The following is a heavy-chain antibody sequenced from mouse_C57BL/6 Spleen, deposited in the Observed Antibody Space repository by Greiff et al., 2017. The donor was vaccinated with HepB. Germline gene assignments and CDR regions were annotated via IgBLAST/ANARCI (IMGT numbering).Heavy chain of an antibody. Sequence: VQLQQSGPELVKPGASVKIPCKASGYTFTDYNMDWVKQSHGKSLEWIGDINPNNGGTIYNQKFKGKATLTVDKSSSTAYMELRSLTSEDTAVYYCARRDLQALNWFAYWGQGTLVTVSA. CDR2: INPNNGGT. CDR3: ARRDLQALNWFAY. V-gene: IGHV1-18*01. D-gene: IGHD3-2*02. J-gene: IGHJ3*01. CDR1: GYTFTDYN.